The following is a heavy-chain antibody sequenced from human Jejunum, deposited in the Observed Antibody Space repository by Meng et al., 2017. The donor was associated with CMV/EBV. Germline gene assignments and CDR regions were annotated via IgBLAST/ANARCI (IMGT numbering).Heavy chain of an antibody. Sequence: QITFKEFGPMLVKPTQTLTLTCSFSGFSPSTSGECVGWIRQPPGKALEWLALIYWGDSERYSPSLNYRLTITKDTSKNEVVLTMTDMDPVDTGTYYCTHFVGGYYPSRPDFWGQGTLVTVSS. D-gene: IGHD1-26*01. V-gene: IGHV2-5*02. CDR2: IYWGDSE. J-gene: IGHJ4*02. CDR3: THFVGGYYPSRPDF. CDR1: GFSPSTSGEC.